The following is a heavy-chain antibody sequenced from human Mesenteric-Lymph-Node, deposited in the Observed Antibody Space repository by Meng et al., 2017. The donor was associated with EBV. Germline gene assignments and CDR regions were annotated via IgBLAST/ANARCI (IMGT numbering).Heavy chain of an antibody. D-gene: IGHD2-21*01. V-gene: IGHV3-21*01. J-gene: IGHJ3*02. CDR3: ARALHCAADCYGFYAFDI. Sequence: VQLGGSGGGVVQPGRPLILSCAASGFTFSTYTMNWVRQAPGKGLEWVSFIAGTTGNTYYADSVRGRFTISRDNARNALYLHLNSLRVEDTAVYYCARALHCAADCYGFYAFDIWGQGAMVTVSS. CDR1: GFTFSTYT. CDR2: IAGTTGNT.